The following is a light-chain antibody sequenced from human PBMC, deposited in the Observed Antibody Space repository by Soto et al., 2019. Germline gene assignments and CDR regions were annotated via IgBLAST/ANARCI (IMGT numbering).Light chain of an antibody. CDR2: KAS. V-gene: IGKV1-5*03. J-gene: IGKJ1*01. Sequence: DIQMTQSPSTLSASVGDRVTITCRASQNLNNWLAWFQQKPGKAPTLLIYKASGLESGVPSRFSGSGSGTEFTLSISSLQPDDFSTYYCQQYNSYPWMFGQGTKVEIK. CDR3: QQYNSYPWM. CDR1: QNLNNW.